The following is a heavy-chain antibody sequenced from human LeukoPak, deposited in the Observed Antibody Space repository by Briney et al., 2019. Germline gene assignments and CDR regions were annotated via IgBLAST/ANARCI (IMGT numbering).Heavy chain of an antibody. CDR1: GYTFTSYG. CDR2: SSAYKGNT. D-gene: IGHD5-18*01. J-gene: IGHJ6*02. CDR3: ARDERVYSYGLYYYYGMDV. Sequence: ASVTVSCKASGYTFTSYGISWVRQAPGQGLEWMGWSSAYKGNTNYAQKLQGRVTMTTDTSTSTAYMELRSLRSDDTAVYYCARDERVYSYGLYYYYGMDVWGQGTTVTVSS. V-gene: IGHV1-18*01.